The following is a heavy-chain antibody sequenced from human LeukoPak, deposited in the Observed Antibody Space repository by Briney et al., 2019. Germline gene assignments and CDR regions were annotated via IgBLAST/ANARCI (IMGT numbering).Heavy chain of an antibody. D-gene: IGHD2-2*01. Sequence: SGPALVKPTQTLTLTCTFSEFSLSTSGMRVSWIRQPPGKALEWLARIDWDDDKFYSTSLKTRLTISKDTSKNQVVLTMTNMDPVDTATYYCARIFEDCSSTSCYNWFDPWGQGTLVTVSS. J-gene: IGHJ5*02. CDR2: IDWDDDK. CDR1: EFSLSTSGMR. V-gene: IGHV2-70*04. CDR3: ARIFEDCSSTSCYNWFDP.